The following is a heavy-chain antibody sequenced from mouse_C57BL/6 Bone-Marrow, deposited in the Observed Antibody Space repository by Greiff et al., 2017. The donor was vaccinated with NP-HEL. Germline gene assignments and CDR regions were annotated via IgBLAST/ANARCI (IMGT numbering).Heavy chain of an antibody. CDR3: ARNNYGSFYLYYFDD. J-gene: IGHJ2*01. CDR1: GFNIKNAY. Sequence: EVQLHQSVAELVRPGASVKLSCTASGFNIKNAYMHWVKQRPEQGLEWIGRVDPANANIKYAPKFQGKATISADTSSNTAYLQLSSLTSEDTAIYYCARNNYGSFYLYYFDDWGQGTTLTVSS. V-gene: IGHV14-3*01. CDR2: VDPANANI. D-gene: IGHD1-1*01.